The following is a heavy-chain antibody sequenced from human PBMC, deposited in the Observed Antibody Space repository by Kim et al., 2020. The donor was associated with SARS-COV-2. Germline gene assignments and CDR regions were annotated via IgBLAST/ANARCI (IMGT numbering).Heavy chain of an antibody. CDR1: GFTFSSYA. Sequence: GGSLRLSFAASGFTFSSYAMHWVRQAPGKGLEWVAVISYDGSNKYYADSVKGRFTISRDNSKNTLYLQMNSLRAEDTAVYYCARENQRDLSIFGFDYWGQGTLVTVSS. CDR3: ARENQRDLSIFGFDY. D-gene: IGHD3-3*01. J-gene: IGHJ4*02. CDR2: ISYDGSNK. V-gene: IGHV3-30-3*01.